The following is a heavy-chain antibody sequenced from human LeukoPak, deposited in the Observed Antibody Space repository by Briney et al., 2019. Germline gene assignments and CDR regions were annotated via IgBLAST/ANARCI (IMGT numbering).Heavy chain of an antibody. D-gene: IGHD4-17*01. CDR1: GGTFSSYA. CDR2: IIPILGIA. V-gene: IGHV1-69*04. CDR3: ARDQATVTTPWVDS. J-gene: IGHJ4*02. Sequence: SVKVSCKASGGTFSSYAISWVRQAPGQGLEWMGRIIPILGIANYAQKFQGRATITADKSTSTAYMELSSLRSDDTAVYYCARDQATVTTPWVDSWGQGSLVTVSS.